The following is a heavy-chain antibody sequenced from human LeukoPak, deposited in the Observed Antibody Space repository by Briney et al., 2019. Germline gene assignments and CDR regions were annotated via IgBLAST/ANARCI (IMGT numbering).Heavy chain of an antibody. J-gene: IGHJ6*03. D-gene: IGHD6-13*01. CDR2: ISYSGDNRGGNT. Sequence: AGGSLRLSCAAFGFTFKIYTMNWVRQAPGKGLEWLSSISYSGDNRGGNTYYADSVRGRFSISRDNSKNTLYLQMNSLRAEDTAVYYCAKSAAFYYYYMDVWGKGTTVTVSS. V-gene: IGHV3-23*01. CDR1: GFTFKIYT. CDR3: AKSAAFYYYYMDV.